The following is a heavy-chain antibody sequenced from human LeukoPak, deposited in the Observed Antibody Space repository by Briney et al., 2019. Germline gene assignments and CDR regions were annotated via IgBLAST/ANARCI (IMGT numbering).Heavy chain of an antibody. CDR2: IYTGGST. D-gene: IGHD2-15*01. CDR1: GGSISSYH. J-gene: IGHJ1*01. V-gene: IGHV4-4*07. CDR3: ARDGGSPAYFQH. Sequence: ETLSLTCTVSGGSISSYHWSWIRQPARKGLGWIGRIYTGGSTNYNPSLTSRVTMSVATSKNQFSLKLNSVTAADTAAYYCARDGGSPAYFQHWGQGTLVTVSS.